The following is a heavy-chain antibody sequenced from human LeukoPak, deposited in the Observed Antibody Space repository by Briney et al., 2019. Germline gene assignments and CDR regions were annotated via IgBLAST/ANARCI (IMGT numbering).Heavy chain of an antibody. V-gene: IGHV3-48*01. CDR1: GFTFSSYS. CDR2: ISSSSSTI. CDR3: AKTLGYSGYFSP. Sequence: PGGSLRLSCAASGFTFSSYSMNWVRQAPGKGLEWVSYISSSSSTIYYADSVKGRFTISRDNAKNSLYLQMNSLRAEDTAVYYCAKTLGYSGYFSPWGQGTLVTVSS. J-gene: IGHJ5*02. D-gene: IGHD3-22*01.